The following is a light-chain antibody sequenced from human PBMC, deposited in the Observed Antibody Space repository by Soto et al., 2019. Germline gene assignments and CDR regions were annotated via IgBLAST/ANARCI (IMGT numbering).Light chain of an antibody. CDR3: QQSYSTPVLT. Sequence: DIQMTPSPSSLSASVGDRVTITCRASQRISGYLNWYQQKPGKADQLLIYAASSLQSGVPSRCSGSGGGTDFTFTISSLQPEDFATYYGQQSYSTPVLTFGGGTKVEIK. CDR2: AAS. V-gene: IGKV1-39*01. J-gene: IGKJ4*01. CDR1: QRISGY.